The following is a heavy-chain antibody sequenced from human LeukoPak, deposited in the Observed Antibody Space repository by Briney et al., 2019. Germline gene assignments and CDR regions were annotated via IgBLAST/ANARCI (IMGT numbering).Heavy chain of an antibody. J-gene: IGHJ4*02. CDR2: MYYTGST. Sequence: SETLSLTCTVSGGSISSSYYYWGWIRQPPGKGMECIGYMYYTGSTYYSPSLKSRVSISVDTSKNQFSLKLSSVTAADTAVYYCARGTGYYGDCFDYWGQGALVAVSS. CDR1: GGSISSSYYY. D-gene: IGHD4-17*01. CDR3: ARGTGYYGDCFDY. V-gene: IGHV4-39*01.